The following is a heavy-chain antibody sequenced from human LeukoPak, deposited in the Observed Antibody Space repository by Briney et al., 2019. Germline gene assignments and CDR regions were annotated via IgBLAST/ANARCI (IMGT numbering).Heavy chain of an antibody. CDR2: INPSGGST. V-gene: IGHV1-46*01. J-gene: IGHJ4*02. Sequence: ASVKVSCKASGYTFTGYYMHWVRQAPGQGLEWMGIINPSGGSTSYAQKFQGRVTMTRDTSTSTVYMELSSLRSEDTAVYYCARGGSGSYFRIPVDYWGQGTLVTVSS. D-gene: IGHD3-10*01. CDR3: ARGGSGSYFRIPVDY. CDR1: GYTFTGYY.